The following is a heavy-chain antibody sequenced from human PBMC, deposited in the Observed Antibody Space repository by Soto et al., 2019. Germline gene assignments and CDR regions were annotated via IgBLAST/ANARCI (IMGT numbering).Heavy chain of an antibody. J-gene: IGHJ4*02. CDR1: GFTFSDYY. CDR2: ISSSGSII. D-gene: IGHD3-22*01. V-gene: IGHV3-11*01. CDR3: ARDLGYYDSSGYFDY. Sequence: GGSLRLSCAASGFTFSDYYMSWIRQALGKGLEWVSYISSSGSIIYYADSVKGRFTISRDNAKNSLYLQMNSLRAEDTAVYYCARDLGYYDSSGYFDYWGQGTLVTVSS.